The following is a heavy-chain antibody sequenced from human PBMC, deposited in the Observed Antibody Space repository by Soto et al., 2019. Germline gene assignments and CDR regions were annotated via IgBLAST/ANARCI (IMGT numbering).Heavy chain of an antibody. CDR1: GFTVSSNY. CDR3: ARDCGFRGLSSPPCY. J-gene: IGHJ4*02. D-gene: IGHD3-10*01. Sequence: GGSLRLSCAASGFTVSSNYMSWVRQAPGKGLEWVSVIYSGGSTYYADSVKGRFTISRDNSKNTLYLQMNSLRAEDTAVYYCARDCGFRGLSSPPCYWGQGTLVTVSS. CDR2: IYSGGST. V-gene: IGHV3-53*01.